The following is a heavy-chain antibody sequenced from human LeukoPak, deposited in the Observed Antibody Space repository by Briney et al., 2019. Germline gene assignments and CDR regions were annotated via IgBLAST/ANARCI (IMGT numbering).Heavy chain of an antibody. V-gene: IGHV1-69*01. J-gene: IGHJ4*02. CDR1: GGTFSSYA. Sequence: ASVKVSCKASGGTFSSYAISWVRQAPGQGLEWMGGILPIFRMTNYAEKFQGRVTITADESTTTAYLELNSLRSEDTAVYYCAICSSTWSGDRPDSWGQGSLVTVSS. D-gene: IGHD2-2*01. CDR3: AICSSTWSGDRPDS. CDR2: ILPIFRMT.